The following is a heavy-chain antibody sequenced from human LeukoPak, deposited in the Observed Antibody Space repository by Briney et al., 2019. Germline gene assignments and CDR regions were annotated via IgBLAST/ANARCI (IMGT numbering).Heavy chain of an antibody. D-gene: IGHD6-13*01. CDR1: GGSFSGYY. CDR2: INHSGST. CDR3: ARARSPNDY. Sequence: SETLSLTCAVYGGSFSGYYWSWIRQPPGKGLEWIGEINHSGSTNYNPSLKSRVTISVDTSKNQFSLKLSSVTAADTAVYYCARARSPNDYWGQGTLVTVSS. J-gene: IGHJ4*02. V-gene: IGHV4-34*01.